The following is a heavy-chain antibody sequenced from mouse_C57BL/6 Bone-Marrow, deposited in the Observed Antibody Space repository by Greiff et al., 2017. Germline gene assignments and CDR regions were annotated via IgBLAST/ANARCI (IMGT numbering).Heavy chain of an antibody. V-gene: IGHV1-9*01. Sequence: QVQLKQSGAELMKPGASVKLSCKATGYTFTGYWIEWVKQRPGHGLEWIGEILPGSGSTNYNEKFKGKATLTADKSSSTAYMELRSLTSEDSAVYFCARSRDYDYSWFAYWGQGTLVTVSA. D-gene: IGHD2-4*01. J-gene: IGHJ3*01. CDR1: GYTFTGYW. CDR3: ARSRDYDYSWFAY. CDR2: ILPGSGST.